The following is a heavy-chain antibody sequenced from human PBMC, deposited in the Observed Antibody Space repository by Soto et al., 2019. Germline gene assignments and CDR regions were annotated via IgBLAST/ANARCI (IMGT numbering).Heavy chain of an antibody. CDR1: GGCISSRSCY. Sequence: ETLCLTGTVTGGCISSRSCYWGWIREPPGKGLEWIGSIYYSGSTYNNPSLRSRVSMSIDTSKDQFSLKLKSVTAADTALYFCERQRTSVVTQAYFDVWGPGSLVTVYS. D-gene: IGHD2-21*02. CDR2: IYYSGST. V-gene: IGHV4-39*01. J-gene: IGHJ4*02. CDR3: ERQRTSVVTQAYFDV.